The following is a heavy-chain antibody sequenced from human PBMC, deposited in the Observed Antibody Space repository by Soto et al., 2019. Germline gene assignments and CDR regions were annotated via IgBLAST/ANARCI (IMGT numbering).Heavy chain of an antibody. CDR2: ISYSGSS. D-gene: IGHD2-2*01. CDR1: GGSNIRDGYY. CDR3: ERATPAGSADF. J-gene: IGHJ4*02. V-gene: IGHV4-31*03. Sequence: LSLTCTVSGGSNIRDGYYWSWIRQHPGKGLEWIAYISYSGSSYSNPSLKSRVTISADTSKNQFSLRLTSVTAADTAVYFCERATPAGSADFWGQGTLVTVSS.